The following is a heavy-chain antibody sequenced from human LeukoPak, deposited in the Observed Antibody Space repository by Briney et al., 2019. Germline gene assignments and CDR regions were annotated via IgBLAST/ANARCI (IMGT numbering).Heavy chain of an antibody. CDR1: GFTFRYYS. CDR2: ISTKSDYI. D-gene: IGHD2-15*01. J-gene: IGHJ4*02. V-gene: IGHV3-21*01. Sequence: NAGGSLRLSCAGSGFTFRYYSMTWVRQAPGKGLEWVSSISTKSDYIHYADSVKGRFTISRDNAQNSLYLQMNNLRAEDTAVYYCARDQGGGYSDYWGQGTLVTVSS. CDR3: ARDQGGGYSDY.